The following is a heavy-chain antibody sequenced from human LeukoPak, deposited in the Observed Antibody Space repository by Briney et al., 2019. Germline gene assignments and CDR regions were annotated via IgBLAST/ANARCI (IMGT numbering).Heavy chain of an antibody. CDR1: GGSISSSSYY. J-gene: IGHJ3*02. D-gene: IGHD3-3*01. CDR2: IYYSGST. Sequence: PSETLSLTCTVSGGSISSSSYYWGWIRQPPGKGPEWIGSIYYSGSTYYNPSLKSRVTISVDTSKNQFSPKLSPVTPAHTAVYYWARHPGVVDAFDIWGQGTMVTVSS. V-gene: IGHV4-39*01. CDR3: ARHPGVVDAFDI.